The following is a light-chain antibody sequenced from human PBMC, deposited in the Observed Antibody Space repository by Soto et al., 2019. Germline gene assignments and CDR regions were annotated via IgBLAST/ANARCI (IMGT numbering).Light chain of an antibody. CDR2: GAS. Sequence: IVLTQSPSTLSLSPGERATLSCRASESVSTYVAWYQQKPGQAPRLLIYGASTRATGIPARFSGSGSGTEFTLTISSLQSEDFAVYYCQQYNNWTPWTFGQGTKVDIK. J-gene: IGKJ1*01. CDR3: QQYNNWTPWT. V-gene: IGKV3-15*01. CDR1: ESVSTY.